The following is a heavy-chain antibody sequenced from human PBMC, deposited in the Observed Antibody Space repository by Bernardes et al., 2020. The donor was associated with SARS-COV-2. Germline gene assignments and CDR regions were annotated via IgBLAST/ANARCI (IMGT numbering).Heavy chain of an antibody. CDR1: GFTVRSYD. D-gene: IGHD3-10*01. CDR2: IGTGGDT. Sequence: GGSLRLSCATSGFTVRSYDMHWVRRTTGRGLEWVSGIGTGGDTYYSGSVKGRFTISRESDKSSLYLQMKDLRAGDTAVYYCSRSLTYGRGSYTFDLWGQGTMVTVST. V-gene: IGHV3-13*01. CDR3: SRSLTYGRGSYTFDL. J-gene: IGHJ3*01.